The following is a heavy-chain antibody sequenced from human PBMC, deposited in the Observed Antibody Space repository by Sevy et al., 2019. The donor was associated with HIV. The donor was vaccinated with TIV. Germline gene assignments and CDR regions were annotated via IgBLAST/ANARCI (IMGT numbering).Heavy chain of an antibody. CDR1: GGSISSYY. V-gene: IGHV4-4*07. CDR2: IYTSGST. J-gene: IGHJ6*02. Sequence: SETLSLTCTVSGGSISSYYWSWIRQPAGKGLEWIGRIYTSGSTNYNPSLNSRVTMSVDTSKNQFSLKLSSVTAAGTAVYYGASGGITMWRDYYYGMDVWGQGTTVTVSS. CDR3: ASGGITMWRDYYYGMDV. D-gene: IGHD3-3*01.